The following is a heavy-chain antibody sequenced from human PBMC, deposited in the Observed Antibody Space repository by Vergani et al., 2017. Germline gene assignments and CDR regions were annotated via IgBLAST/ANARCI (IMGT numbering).Heavy chain of an antibody. Sequence: QVQLQESGPGLVKPSETLSLTCIVSGGSISPYYWSWIRQPAGKGLEWIGRFYSSGSINYNPSLKSRVSMSADTSNHQFFLTLTSVTSADTAIYYCARDPRDGTDGFDIWGQGTKVTVSS. V-gene: IGHV4-4*07. CDR1: GGSISPYY. J-gene: IGHJ3*02. CDR2: FYSSGSI. CDR3: ARDPRDGTDGFDI.